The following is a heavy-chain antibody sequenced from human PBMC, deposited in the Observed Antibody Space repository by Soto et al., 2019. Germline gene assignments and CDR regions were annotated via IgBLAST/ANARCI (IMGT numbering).Heavy chain of an antibody. J-gene: IGHJ3*02. CDR3: AKSSGYYDWFGELLIGAFDI. CDR2: INAGNGNT. V-gene: IGHV1-3*01. CDR1: GYTFTSYA. D-gene: IGHD3-10*01. Sequence: ASVKVSCKASGYTFTSYAMHWVRQAPGQRLEWMGWINAGNGNTKYSQKFQGRVTITRDTSTSTAYMELRSLRSDDTAVYYCAKSSGYYDWFGELLIGAFDIWGQGTMVTVSS.